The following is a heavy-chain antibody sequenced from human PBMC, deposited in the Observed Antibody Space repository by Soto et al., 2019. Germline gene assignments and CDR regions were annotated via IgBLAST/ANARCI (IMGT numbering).Heavy chain of an antibody. CDR3: AKDNGSGCDWLRVGDASDI. V-gene: IGHV3-30*18. Sequence: QVQLVESGGGVVQPGRSLRLSCAASGFTFSSYGMHWVRQAPGKGLEWVAVISYDGSNKYYADSVKGRLTISRDNSKKTLYVQSNSLRGEDTAVYYCAKDNGSGCDWLRVGDASDIWGQGTMVTVSS. CDR1: GFTFSSYG. D-gene: IGHD5-12*01. CDR2: ISYDGSNK. J-gene: IGHJ3*02.